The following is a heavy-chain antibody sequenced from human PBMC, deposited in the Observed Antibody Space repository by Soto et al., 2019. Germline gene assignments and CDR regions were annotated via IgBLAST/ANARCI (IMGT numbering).Heavy chain of an antibody. CDR1: GFTFSSYG. V-gene: IGHV3-30*18. J-gene: IGHJ6*02. CDR3: AKDQIAAVYYYYGMDV. D-gene: IGHD6-25*01. Sequence: GGSLRLSCAASGFTFSSYGMHWVRQAPGKGLEWVAVISYDGSNKYYADSVKGRFTISRDNSKNTLYLQMNSLRAEDTAVYYCAKDQIAAVYYYYGMDVWGQGXTVTVYS. CDR2: ISYDGSNK.